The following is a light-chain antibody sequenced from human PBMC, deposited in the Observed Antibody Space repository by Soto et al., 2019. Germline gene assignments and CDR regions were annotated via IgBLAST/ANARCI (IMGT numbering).Light chain of an antibody. J-gene: IGKJ4*01. CDR2: SAS. V-gene: IGKV1-12*01. CDR3: QQANSFALP. Sequence: DIQMTQSPSSVSASVGDRVTITCRASQGIGNWLAWYQQTPGRAPKLLIYSASSLLSGVPSRFSGSGSGTHVTLTISSLQPEDVATYYCQQANSFALPFGGGTKVEIK. CDR1: QGIGNW.